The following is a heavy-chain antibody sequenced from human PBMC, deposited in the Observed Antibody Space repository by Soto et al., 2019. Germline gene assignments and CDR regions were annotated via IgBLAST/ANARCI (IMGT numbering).Heavy chain of an antibody. D-gene: IGHD2-2*01. J-gene: IGHJ4*02. CDR3: ARDSAVGSSKRGFEY. Sequence: VQLQESGPRLVRPSETLSLSCTVSGGSISGYYWNWIRQPPGRGLEWIGYISNTGNINYNLSLKSRVSISVDTSKNQVSLNLRAVTAEDTALYYCARDSAVGSSKRGFEYWGQGTLVTVSS. CDR1: GGSISGYY. V-gene: IGHV4-59*01. CDR2: ISNTGNI.